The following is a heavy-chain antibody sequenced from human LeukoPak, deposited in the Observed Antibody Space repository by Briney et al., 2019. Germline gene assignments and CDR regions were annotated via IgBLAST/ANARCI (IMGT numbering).Heavy chain of an antibody. CDR3: AKDNGGCQSCYYYYGMDV. D-gene: IGHD2-8*01. CDR1: GFTFSSYG. V-gene: IGHV3-30*18. J-gene: IGHJ6*02. CDR2: ISYDGSNK. Sequence: GGSLRLSCAASGFTFSSYGMHWVRQAPGKGLEWVAVISYDGSNKYYADSVKGRFTISRDNFKNTLYLQMNSLRAEDTAVYYCAKDNGGCQSCYYYYGMDVWGQGTTVTVSS.